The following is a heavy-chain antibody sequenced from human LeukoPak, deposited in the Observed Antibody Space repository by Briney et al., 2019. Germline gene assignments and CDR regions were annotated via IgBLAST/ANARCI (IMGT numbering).Heavy chain of an antibody. D-gene: IGHD1-7*01. J-gene: IGHJ4*02. Sequence: ASVNVSCKASGYTFTGYYMHWVRQAPGQGLEWMGWINPNSGGTNYAQKFQGRVTMTRDTSISTAYMELSRLRSDDTAVYYCARVQQTTKSLLRYWGQGTLVTVSS. V-gene: IGHV1-2*02. CDR1: GYTFTGYY. CDR3: ARVQQTTKSLLRY. CDR2: INPNSGGT.